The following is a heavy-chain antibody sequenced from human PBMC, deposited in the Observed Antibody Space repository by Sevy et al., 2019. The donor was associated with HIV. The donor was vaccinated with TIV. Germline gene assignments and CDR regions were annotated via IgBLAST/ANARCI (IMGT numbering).Heavy chain of an antibody. CDR3: AAATKSYNDFWSGPAFYYGMDV. CDR2: IVVGSGNT. J-gene: IGHJ6*02. V-gene: IGHV1-58*01. Sequence: ASVKVSCKASGFTFTKSAVQWVRQTRGQRLEWIGWIVVGSGNTNYAQKFQERVNITRDMSTSTVYMELSSLRSEDTAVYYCAAATKSYNDFWSGPAFYYGMDVWGQGTTVTVSS. CDR1: GFTFTKSA. D-gene: IGHD3-3*01.